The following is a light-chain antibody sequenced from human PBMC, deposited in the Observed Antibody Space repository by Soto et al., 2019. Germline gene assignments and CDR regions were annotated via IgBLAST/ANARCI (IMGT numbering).Light chain of an antibody. V-gene: IGKV4-1*01. Sequence: DIVMTQSPDSLAVSLGERATINCKSSQSVLYSSNNKNDLAWYQQKPGQPPKLLIYWASTRESGVPDRFSGSGSGTDFTLTISSLQAEDVAFYYCQQYYSTPFTFGGGTKVEIK. CDR2: WAS. CDR1: QSVLYSSNNKND. CDR3: QQYYSTPFT. J-gene: IGKJ4*01.